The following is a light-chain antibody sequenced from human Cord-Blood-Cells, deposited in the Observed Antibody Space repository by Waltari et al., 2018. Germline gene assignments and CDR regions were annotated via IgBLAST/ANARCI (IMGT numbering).Light chain of an antibody. V-gene: IGLV2-14*01. J-gene: IGLJ3*02. CDR2: DGS. CDR1: SSDAGGYNY. CDR3: SSYTSSSSWV. Sequence: QSALTQPASVSGSPGQSITISCTGTSSDAGGYNYVSWYQQHPGKAPNLMIYDGSNRPSGVSNRFSGSKSGNPASLPISELQAEDEADYYCSSYTSSSSWVFGGGTKLTVL.